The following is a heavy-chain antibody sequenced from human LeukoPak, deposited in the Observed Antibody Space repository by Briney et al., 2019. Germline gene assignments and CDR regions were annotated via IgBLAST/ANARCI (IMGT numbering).Heavy chain of an antibody. Sequence: GGSLRLSCAASGFTFSSYAMSWVRQAPGKGLEWVSAISGSGGSTYYADSVKGRFTISRDNSKNTLYLQMNSLRAEDTAVYYCARGHKRDHYYDSSGYYPRGYFDYWGQGTLVTVSS. CDR2: ISGSGGST. CDR1: GFTFSSYA. D-gene: IGHD3-22*01. CDR3: ARGHKRDHYYDSSGYYPRGYFDY. V-gene: IGHV3-23*01. J-gene: IGHJ4*02.